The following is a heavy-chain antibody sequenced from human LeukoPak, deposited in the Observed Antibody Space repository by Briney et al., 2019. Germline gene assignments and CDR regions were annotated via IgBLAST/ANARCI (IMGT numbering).Heavy chain of an antibody. D-gene: IGHD2-15*01. J-gene: IGHJ4*02. V-gene: IGHV4-59*08. CDR1: GGSINNYY. CDR2: IYYSGST. CDR3: ARGDVVVVAFDY. Sequence: SETLSLTCSVSGGSINNYYWSWIRQPPGKGLEWIGYIYYSGSTNYNPSLESRVTISVDTSKNQFSLKLSSVTAADTAVYYCARGDVVVVAFDYWGQGTLVTVSS.